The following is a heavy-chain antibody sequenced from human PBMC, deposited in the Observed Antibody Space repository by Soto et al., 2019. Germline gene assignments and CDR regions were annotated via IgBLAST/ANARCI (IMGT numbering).Heavy chain of an antibody. CDR2: VKNNGGAT. CDR3: AADLGPAYDSNNWFDP. J-gene: IGHJ5*02. D-gene: IGHD2-21*01. CDR1: GFIFSHAW. V-gene: IGHV3-15*07. Sequence: EVQLVESGGDLVKPGGSHRLSCAASGFIFSHAWFHWVRQPPGKGLELVGRVKNNGGATDYAASVKGRFTISRDDSKDTVYLQMSSLRTEDTAIYYCAADLGPAYDSNNWFDPWGQGTLVTVSS.